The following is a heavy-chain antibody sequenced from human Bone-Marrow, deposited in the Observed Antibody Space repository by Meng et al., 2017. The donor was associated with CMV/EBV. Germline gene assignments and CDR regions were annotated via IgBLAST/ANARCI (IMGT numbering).Heavy chain of an antibody. Sequence: GESLKISCAASGFIFDDYGMSWVRQAPGKGLEWVSGINWNGGSTGYADSVKGRFTISRDNSKNTLYLQMNSLRAEDTAVYYCARYQNSYQLLYRRGGFDYWGQGTLVTLL. CDR1: GFIFDDYG. V-gene: IGHV3-20*04. D-gene: IGHD2-2*02. CDR2: INWNGGST. CDR3: ARYQNSYQLLYRRGGFDY. J-gene: IGHJ4*02.